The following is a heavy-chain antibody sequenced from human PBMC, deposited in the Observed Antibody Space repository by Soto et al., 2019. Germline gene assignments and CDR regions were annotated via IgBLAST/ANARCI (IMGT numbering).Heavy chain of an antibody. CDR2: IYYSGST. Sequence: QVQLQESGPGLVKPSQTLSLTCTVSGGSISSGDYYWSWIRQPPGKGLEWIGYIYYSGSTYYNLSLKSRVTISVDTSKNQFSLKLSSVTAADTAVYYCARVDNWSDLPYYYYGMDVWGQGTTVTVSS. CDR3: ARVDNWSDLPYYYYGMDV. J-gene: IGHJ6*02. D-gene: IGHD1-1*01. V-gene: IGHV4-30-4*01. CDR1: GGSISSGDYY.